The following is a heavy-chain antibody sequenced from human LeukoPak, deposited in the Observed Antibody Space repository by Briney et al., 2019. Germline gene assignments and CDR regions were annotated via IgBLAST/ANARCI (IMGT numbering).Heavy chain of an antibody. CDR1: GGSFSGYY. CDR3: ASYWYSGLYCYYGMDV. CDR2: INHSGST. D-gene: IGHD1-26*01. V-gene: IGHV4-34*01. Sequence: SETLSLTCAVYGGSFSGYYWSWVRQPPGKGLEWIGEINHSGSTNYNPSLKSRVTISVDTSKNQFSLKLSSVTAADTAVYYCASYWYSGLYCYYGMDVWRQGTTVTVSS. J-gene: IGHJ6*02.